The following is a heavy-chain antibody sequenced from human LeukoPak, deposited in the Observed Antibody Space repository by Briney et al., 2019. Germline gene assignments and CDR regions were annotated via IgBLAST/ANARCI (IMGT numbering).Heavy chain of an antibody. CDR3: ARAPITSPFYFDY. J-gene: IGHJ4*02. CDR1: GFAFDEHG. CDR2: INWSGGST. Sequence: GGSLRLSCTAFGFAFDEHGMSWGRQVPGRGLEWVAGINWSGGSTGYADPLRGRFTISRDNAKNSLYLQIDRLRAGDTALYYCARAPITSPFYFDYWGQGTLVTVSS. V-gene: IGHV3-20*04. D-gene: IGHD2-2*01.